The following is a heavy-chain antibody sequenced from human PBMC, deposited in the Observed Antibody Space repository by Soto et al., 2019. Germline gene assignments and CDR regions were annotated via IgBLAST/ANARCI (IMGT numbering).Heavy chain of an antibody. J-gene: IGHJ3*02. V-gene: IGHV3-48*02. Sequence: GGSLRLSCAASGFTFSSYAMSWVRQAPGKGLEWVSYIGSSSSTIYYADSVKGRFTISRDNAKNSLYLQMNSLRDEDTAVYYCARDYYGSGSYYTAFDIWGQGTMVTVSS. CDR3: ARDYYGSGSYYTAFDI. D-gene: IGHD3-10*01. CDR1: GFTFSSYA. CDR2: IGSSSSTI.